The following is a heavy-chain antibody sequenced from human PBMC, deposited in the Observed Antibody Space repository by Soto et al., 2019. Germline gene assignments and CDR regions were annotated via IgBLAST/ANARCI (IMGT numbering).Heavy chain of an antibody. J-gene: IGHJ4*02. CDR1: GGSISSSSYY. V-gene: IGHV4-39*01. CDR3: ARRGDSSGYYAYLSYFDY. Sequence: TSETLSLTCTVSGGSISSSSYYWGWIRQPPGKGLEWIGSIYYSGSTYYNPSLKSRVTISVDTSKNQFSLKLSSVTAADTAVYYCARRGDSSGYYAYLSYFDYWGQGTLVTVSS. CDR2: IYYSGST. D-gene: IGHD3-22*01.